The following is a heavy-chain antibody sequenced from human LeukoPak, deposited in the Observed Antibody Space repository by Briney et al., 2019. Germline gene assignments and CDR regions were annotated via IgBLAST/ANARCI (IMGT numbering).Heavy chain of an antibody. Sequence: PSETLSLTCAVYGGSFSGYHFSWIRQPPGKGLEWIGEINHSGSTNYNPSLKSRVTISVDTSKNQFSLKLSSVTAAVTAVYYCARGVWAGSATWSDYWGQGTLVTVSS. J-gene: IGHJ4*02. CDR1: GGSFSGYH. D-gene: IGHD2-15*01. V-gene: IGHV4-34*01. CDR2: INHSGST. CDR3: ARGVWAGSATWSDY.